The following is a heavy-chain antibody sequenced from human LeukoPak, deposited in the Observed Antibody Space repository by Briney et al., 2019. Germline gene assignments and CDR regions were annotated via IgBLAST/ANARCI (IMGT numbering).Heavy chain of an antibody. Sequence: VASVNVSCKASGYTFTSYDINWVRQATGQGLEWMGWMNPNSGNTGYAQKFQGRVTMTRNTSISTAYMELSSLRSEDTAVYYCAISYGSGSYYPLFDYWGQGTLVTVSS. CDR1: GYTFTSYD. V-gene: IGHV1-8*01. J-gene: IGHJ4*02. CDR3: AISYGSGSYYPLFDY. D-gene: IGHD3-10*01. CDR2: MNPNSGNT.